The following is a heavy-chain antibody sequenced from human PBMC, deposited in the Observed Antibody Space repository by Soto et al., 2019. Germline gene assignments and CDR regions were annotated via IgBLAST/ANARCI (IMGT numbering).Heavy chain of an antibody. CDR2: INPNSGDT. Sequence: ASVKVSCKASGYTFIGYYLHWVRQAPGQGLQWVGWINPNSGDTNYTQNLQGRVTMTRDTSISTAYMEQRSLRFDDTAVFYCARVLAPNYDFWSGFDYWGQGSLVTVSS. V-gene: IGHV1-2*02. D-gene: IGHD3-3*01. J-gene: IGHJ4*02. CDR3: ARVLAPNYDFWSGFDY. CDR1: GYTFIGYY.